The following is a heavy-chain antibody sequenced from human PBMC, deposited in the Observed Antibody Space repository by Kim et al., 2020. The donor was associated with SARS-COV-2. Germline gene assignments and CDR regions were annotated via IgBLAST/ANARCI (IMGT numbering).Heavy chain of an antibody. CDR3: AALKID. J-gene: IGHJ4*02. V-gene: IGHV3-74*01. Sequence: NSNGSVANYADSVKGRFTISRDNARNTLYLQMNSLRAEDTAVYYCAALKIDWGQGTLVTVSS. D-gene: IGHD2-21*01. CDR2: NSNGSVA.